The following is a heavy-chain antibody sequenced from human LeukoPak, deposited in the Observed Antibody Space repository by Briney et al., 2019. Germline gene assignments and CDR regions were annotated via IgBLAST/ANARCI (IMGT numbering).Heavy chain of an antibody. CDR1: GGSISSGDYY. D-gene: IGHD1-26*01. V-gene: IGHV4-30-4*01. CDR2: IYYSGST. Sequence: PSETLSLTCTVSGGSISSGDYYWSWIRQPPGKGLEWIGYIYYSGSTYYNPSLKSRVTISVDTSKNQFSLKLSSVTAADTAVYYCARVRLVGATKGLQAHAFDIWGQGTMVTVSS. CDR3: ARVRLVGATKGLQAHAFDI. J-gene: IGHJ3*02.